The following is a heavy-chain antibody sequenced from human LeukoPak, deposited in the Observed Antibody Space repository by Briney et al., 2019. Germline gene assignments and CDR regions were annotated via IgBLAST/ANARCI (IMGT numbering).Heavy chain of an antibody. Sequence: PSETLSLTCAVYGGSFSGYYWSWIRQPPGKGLEWIGSIYHSGSTYYNPSLKSRVTISVDTSKNQFSLKLSSVTAADTAVYYCARGPAGWPDYWGQGTLVTVSS. CDR3: ARGPAGWPDY. D-gene: IGHD2-15*01. V-gene: IGHV4-34*01. J-gene: IGHJ4*02. CDR2: IYHSGST. CDR1: GGSFSGYY.